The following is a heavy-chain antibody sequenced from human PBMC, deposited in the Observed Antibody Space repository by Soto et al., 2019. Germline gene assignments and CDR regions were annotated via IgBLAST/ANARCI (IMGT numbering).Heavy chain of an antibody. CDR2: ISDSGGST. D-gene: IGHD3-3*01. J-gene: IGHJ4*02. CDR1: GFTFSSYA. CDR3: AKDFYCDFWTGYYVDH. V-gene: IGHV3-23*01. Sequence: EVQLLESGGGLVQPGGSLRLSCAASGFTFSSYAMSWVRQAPGKGLEWVSGISDSGGSTYYADSVKGRFTISRDNSKNTLYLQMNSLRAEDTAVYYCAKDFYCDFWTGYYVDHGGLGALVTVSS.